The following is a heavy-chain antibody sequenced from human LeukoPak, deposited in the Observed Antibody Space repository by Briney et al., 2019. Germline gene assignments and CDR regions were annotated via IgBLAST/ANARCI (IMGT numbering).Heavy chain of an antibody. CDR2: IKEDGSEK. J-gene: IGHJ6*02. CDR3: CRRWLNYYYYGMDV. Sequence: PGGSLRLSCAASAFTFSSHWMSWVRQAPGKGLEWVANIKEDGSEKYYVDSVKGRFTISRDNAKNSLYLQMNSLRAEDTAVYYCCRRWLNYYYYGMDVWGQGTTVTVSS. V-gene: IGHV3-7*01. CDR1: AFTFSSHW. D-gene: IGHD5-18*01.